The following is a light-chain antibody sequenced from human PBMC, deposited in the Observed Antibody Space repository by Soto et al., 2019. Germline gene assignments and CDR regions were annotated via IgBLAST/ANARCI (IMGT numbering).Light chain of an antibody. CDR3: QQRSNWPPVT. CDR1: QYINTR. J-gene: IGKJ4*01. V-gene: IGKV3-11*02. Sequence: DIVLTQSPATLSSFPGDRVTLSCRASQYINTRLAWYQHRPGQAPRLLIYQTSIRAAGIPARFSGSGSGRDFTLTISSLEPEDFSVYYCQQRSNWPPVTFGGGTKVDIK. CDR2: QTS.